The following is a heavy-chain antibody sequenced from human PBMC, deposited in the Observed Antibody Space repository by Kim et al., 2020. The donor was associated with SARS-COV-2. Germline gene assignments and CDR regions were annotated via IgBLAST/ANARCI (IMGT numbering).Heavy chain of an antibody. J-gene: IGHJ4*02. V-gene: IGHV1-69*04. CDR2: GIA. Sequence: GIANYAQKFQGRVTITADKSTSTAYMELSSLRSEDTAVYYCARDGGGYKGWGQGTLVTVSS. D-gene: IGHD3-16*01. CDR3: ARDGGGYKG.